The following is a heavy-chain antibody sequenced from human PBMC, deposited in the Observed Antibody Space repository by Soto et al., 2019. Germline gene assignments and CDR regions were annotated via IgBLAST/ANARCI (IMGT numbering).Heavy chain of an antibody. J-gene: IGHJ6*02. CDR2: IWYDGSNK. CDR3: ARGLEYCGGDCYSGAYYYYYGMDV. Sequence: GGSLRLSCAASGFTFSSYGMHWVRQAPGKGLEWVAVIWYDGSNKYYADSVKGRFTISRDNSKNTLYLQMNSLRAEDTAVYYCARGLEYCGGDCYSGAYYYYYGMDVWGQGTTVTVSS. V-gene: IGHV3-33*01. D-gene: IGHD2-21*02. CDR1: GFTFSSYG.